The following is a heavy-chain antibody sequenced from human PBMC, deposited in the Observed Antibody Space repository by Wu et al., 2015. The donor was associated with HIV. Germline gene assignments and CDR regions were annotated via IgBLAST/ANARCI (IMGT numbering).Heavy chain of an antibody. CDR1: GYTFTSYG. V-gene: IGHV1-18*01. J-gene: IGHJ6*02. Sequence: QVQLVQSGSEVKKPGASVKVSCKASGYTFTSYGITWVRQAPGQGLEWMGWISGYNAKTSYAQNFQDRVTMTRNTSTSTAYMELRSLKSDDTAVYFCVRDQQWPPEYYHYYGMDVWGQGTTIHRLL. CDR3: VRDQQWPPEYYHYYGMDV. CDR2: ISGYNAKT. D-gene: IGHD6-19*01.